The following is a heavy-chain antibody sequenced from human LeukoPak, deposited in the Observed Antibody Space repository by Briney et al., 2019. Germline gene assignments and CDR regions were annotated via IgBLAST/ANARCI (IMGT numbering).Heavy chain of an antibody. J-gene: IGHJ4*02. D-gene: IGHD2-15*01. CDR3: ARVGVRGSGGSDRDY. Sequence: EASVKVSCKASGYTFTSYAMHWVRQAPGQRLEWMGWINAGNGNTKYSQKFQGRVTITRDTSASTAYMELSSLRSEDTAVYYCARVGVRGSGGSDRDYWGQGTLVTVSS. CDR1: GYTFTSYA. CDR2: INAGNGNT. V-gene: IGHV1-3*01.